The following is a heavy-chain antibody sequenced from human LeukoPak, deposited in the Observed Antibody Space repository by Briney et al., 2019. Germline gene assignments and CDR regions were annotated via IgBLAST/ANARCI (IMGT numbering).Heavy chain of an antibody. CDR2: ISGSGGST. Sequence: PGGSLRLSCAASGFTFSSYGMSWVRQAPGKGLEWVSAISGSGGSTSYADSVKGRFTISRDNAKSTLYLQMNSLRAEDTAVYYCARDPANGDGHWGQGTMVTVSS. CDR1: GFTFSSYG. J-gene: IGHJ3*01. D-gene: IGHD4-17*01. CDR3: ARDPANGDGH. V-gene: IGHV3-23*01.